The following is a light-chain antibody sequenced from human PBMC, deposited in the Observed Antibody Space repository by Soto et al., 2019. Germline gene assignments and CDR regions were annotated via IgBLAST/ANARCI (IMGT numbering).Light chain of an antibody. CDR2: GAS. V-gene: IGKV3-20*01. CDR1: QSVSRNH. CDR3: QQYGSTPLT. Sequence: ELVLTQSPGTLSLSPGGRATLSCRASQSVSRNHVAWYQQKPGQSPRLLIYGASNRASGIPDRFSGSASGADLTISIARLEPEDVEMYDCQQYGSTPLTFGGGTKVDIK. J-gene: IGKJ4*01.